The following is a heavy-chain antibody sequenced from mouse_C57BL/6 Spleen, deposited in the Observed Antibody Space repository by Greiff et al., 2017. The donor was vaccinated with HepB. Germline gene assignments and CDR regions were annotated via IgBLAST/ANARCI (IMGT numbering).Heavy chain of an antibody. CDR2: IYPRSGNT. CDR3: AMDYYGSRRYFDV. CDR1: GYTFTSYG. D-gene: IGHD1-1*01. Sequence: QVHVKQSGAELARPGASVKLSCKASGYTFTSYGISWVKQRTGQGLEWIGEIYPRSGNTYYNEKFKGKATLTADKSSSTAYMELRSLTSEDSAVYFCAMDYYGSRRYFDVWGTGTTVTVSS. V-gene: IGHV1-81*01. J-gene: IGHJ1*03.